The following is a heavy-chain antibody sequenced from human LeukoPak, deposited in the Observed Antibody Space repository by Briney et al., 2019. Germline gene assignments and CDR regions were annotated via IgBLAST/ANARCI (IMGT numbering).Heavy chain of an antibody. CDR2: INPNSGNT. CDR3: AREDVAGTVDY. D-gene: IGHD6-19*01. V-gene: IGHV1-8*02. CDR1: GYTFTGYY. J-gene: IGHJ4*02. Sequence: ASVKVSCKASGYTFTGYYMHWVRQAPGQGLEWMGWINPNSGNTGYAQKFQGRVTMTRNTSIRTAYKELSSLRSEDTAVYYCAREDVAGTVDYRGQGTLVTVSS.